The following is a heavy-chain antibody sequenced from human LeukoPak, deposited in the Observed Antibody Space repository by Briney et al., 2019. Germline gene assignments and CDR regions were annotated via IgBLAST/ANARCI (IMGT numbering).Heavy chain of an antibody. D-gene: IGHD2-2*01. V-gene: IGHV3-23*01. CDR1: GFTFSSYA. CDR3: AKVPWGTRVDAFDI. Sequence: GGSLRLSCAASGFTFSSYALTWVRQAPGKGLEWVSTISGSGGSTYYADSVKGRFTISRDNSKNTLYLQMNSLRAEDTAVYYCAKVPWGTRVDAFDIWGQVTMVTVSS. CDR2: ISGSGGST. J-gene: IGHJ3*02.